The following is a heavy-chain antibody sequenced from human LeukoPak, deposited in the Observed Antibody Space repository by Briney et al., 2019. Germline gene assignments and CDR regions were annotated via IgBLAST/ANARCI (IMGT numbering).Heavy chain of an antibody. V-gene: IGHV4-34*01. CDR1: GGSFSGYY. CDR2: INHSGST. Sequence: SETLSLTCAVYGGSFSGYYWSWIRQPPGKGLEWIGEINHSGSTNYNPSLKSRVTISVDTSKNQFSLKLSSVTAADTAVYYCARRPGYCSSTSCHRAGAGYYYYGMDVWGQGTTVTVSS. J-gene: IGHJ6*02. D-gene: IGHD2-2*01. CDR3: ARRPGYCSSTSCHRAGAGYYYYGMDV.